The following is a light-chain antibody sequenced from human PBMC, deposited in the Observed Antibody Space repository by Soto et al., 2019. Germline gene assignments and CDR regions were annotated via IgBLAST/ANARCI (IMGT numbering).Light chain of an antibody. CDR3: QQYNSYPWT. CDR1: QSISSW. Sequence: DIQMTQSPSTLSASVGDRVTITCRASQSISSWGAWYQQKPGKAPKLLIYKASGLESGVPSRFSGSGSGTEFTLTISSLQPDDFATDYCQQYNSYPWTFGQGTMVDIK. J-gene: IGKJ1*01. CDR2: KAS. V-gene: IGKV1-5*03.